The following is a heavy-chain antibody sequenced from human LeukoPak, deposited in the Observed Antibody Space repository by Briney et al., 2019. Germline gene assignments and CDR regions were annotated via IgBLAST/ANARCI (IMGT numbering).Heavy chain of an antibody. D-gene: IGHD1-7*01. V-gene: IGHV1-2*02. Sequence: APVKVSCKASGYTFTGYYMHWVRQAPGQGLEWMGWINPNSGGTNYAQKFQGRVTMTRDTSISTAYMELSRLRSDDTAVYYCARRGTKMSNWFDPWGQGTLVTVSS. CDR3: ARRGTKMSNWFDP. CDR1: GYTFTGYY. J-gene: IGHJ5*02. CDR2: INPNSGGT.